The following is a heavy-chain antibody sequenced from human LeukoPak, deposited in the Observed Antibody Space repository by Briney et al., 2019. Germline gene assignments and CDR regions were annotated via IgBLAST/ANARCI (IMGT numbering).Heavy chain of an antibody. Sequence: GSLRLSCAASGFTFSSYAMHWVRQAPGKGLEWIGEINHSGSTNYNPSLKSRVTISVDTSKNQFSLKLSSVTAADTAVYYCARRRRVAARNFDYWGQGTLVTVSS. CDR2: INHSGST. V-gene: IGHV4-34*01. CDR1: GFTFSSYA. CDR3: ARRRRVAARNFDY. J-gene: IGHJ4*02. D-gene: IGHD6-6*01.